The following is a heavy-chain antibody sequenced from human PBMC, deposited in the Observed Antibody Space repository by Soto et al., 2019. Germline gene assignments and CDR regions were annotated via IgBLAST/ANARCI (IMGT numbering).Heavy chain of an antibody. CDR2: ISSSSSYT. CDR1: GFTFSDYY. J-gene: IGHJ4*02. Sequence: GGSLRLSCAASGFTFSDYYMSWIRQAPGKGLEWVSYISSSSSYTNYADSVKGRFTISRDNSKNTLYLQMNGLRAEDTAVYYCAKSPRDFCGGDCYSENWGQGTLVTVSS. D-gene: IGHD2-21*02. V-gene: IGHV3-11*06. CDR3: AKSPRDFCGGDCYSEN.